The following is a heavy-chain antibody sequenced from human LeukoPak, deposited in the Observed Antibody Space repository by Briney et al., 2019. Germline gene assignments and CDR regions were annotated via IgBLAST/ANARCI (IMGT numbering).Heavy chain of an antibody. V-gene: IGHV4-30-4*01. J-gene: IGHJ6*02. CDR3: ARDRVIHAAMPDYYYGMDV. CDR1: GGSISTTDSY. Sequence: SETLSLTCTVSGGSISTTDSYWSWIRQTPEKGLEWIGYMYYSGYTYYSPSLRGRLTISVDTSKNQFSLKLTSVTAADTAVYFCARDRVIHAAMPDYYYGMDVWAKGPRSPSP. CDR2: MYYSGYT. D-gene: IGHD2-2*01.